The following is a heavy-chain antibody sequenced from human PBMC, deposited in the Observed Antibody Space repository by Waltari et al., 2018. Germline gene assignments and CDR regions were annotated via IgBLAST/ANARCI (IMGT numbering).Heavy chain of an antibody. V-gene: IGHV1-2*06. CDR3: AGCSGGSCYLAFDI. CDR2: INPNSGGT. CDR1: GYTFTGYY. D-gene: IGHD2-15*01. Sequence: QVQLVQSGAEVKKPGASVKVSCKASGYTFTGYYMHWVRPAPGQGLEWMGRINPNSGGTNYAQKFQGRVTMTRDTSISTAYMELSRLGSDDTAVYYCAGCSGGSCYLAFDIGGQGTMVTVSS. J-gene: IGHJ3*02.